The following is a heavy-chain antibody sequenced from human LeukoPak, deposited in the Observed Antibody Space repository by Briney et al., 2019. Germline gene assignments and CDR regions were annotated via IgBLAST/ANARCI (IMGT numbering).Heavy chain of an antibody. CDR2: IYPGDSDT. V-gene: IGHV5-51*01. CDR1: GYSFTSYW. CDR3: ARQDDSSGYQYYYYYGMDV. D-gene: IGHD3-22*01. J-gene: IGHJ6*02. Sequence: GESLKISCKGSGYSFTSYWIGWVRQMPGKGLEWMGIIYPGDSDTRYSPSFQGQVTISADKSIRTAYLQWSSLKASDTAMYYCARQDDSSGYQYYYYYGMDVWGQGTTVTVSS.